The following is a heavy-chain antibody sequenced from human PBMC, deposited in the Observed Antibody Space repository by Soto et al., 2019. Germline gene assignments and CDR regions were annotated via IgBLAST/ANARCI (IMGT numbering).Heavy chain of an antibody. Sequence: AETLCLTCTVSVGSISINYWTWIRQPPGKGLEWIGYVYNSGSTNYNPSLKSRVTISEDTSKSQFSLKVNSMTAADAAVYYCPRYRREAVAGYTLDNWGQGILVTVSS. D-gene: IGHD6-13*01. J-gene: IGHJ4*02. CDR1: VGSISINY. V-gene: IGHV4-59*01. CDR2: VYNSGST. CDR3: PRYRREAVAGYTLDN.